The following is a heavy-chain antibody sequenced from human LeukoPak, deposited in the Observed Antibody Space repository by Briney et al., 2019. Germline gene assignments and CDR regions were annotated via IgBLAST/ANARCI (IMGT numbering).Heavy chain of an antibody. J-gene: IGHJ3*02. V-gene: IGHV1-18*01. Sequence: GASVKVSCKASGYTFTSYGISWVRQAPGQGLEWMGWISAYNGNTHYAQKLQDRVTTTTDTSTTTAYMELRSLRSDDTAVYYCAREVRGGAFDIWGQGTMVTVSS. CDR1: GYTFTSYG. CDR3: AREVRGGAFDI. D-gene: IGHD3-10*01. CDR2: ISAYNGNT.